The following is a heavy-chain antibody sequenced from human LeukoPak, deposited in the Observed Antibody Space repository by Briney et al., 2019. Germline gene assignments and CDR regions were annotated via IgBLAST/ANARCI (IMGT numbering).Heavy chain of an antibody. Sequence: SETLSLTCTVSGGSISSYYWSWIRQPPGKGLEWIGYIYYSGSTNYNPSLKSRVTISVDTSKNQFSLKLSSVTAADTAVYYCARESGAYCGGDCYSGAFDIWGQGTMVTVSS. J-gene: IGHJ3*02. CDR2: IYYSGST. CDR1: GGSISSYY. CDR3: ARESGAYCGGDCYSGAFDI. V-gene: IGHV4-59*01. D-gene: IGHD2-21*02.